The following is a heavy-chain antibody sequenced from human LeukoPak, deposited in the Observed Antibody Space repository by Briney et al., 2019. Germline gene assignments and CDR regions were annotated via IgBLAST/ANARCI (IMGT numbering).Heavy chain of an antibody. CDR3: ARDAGSSGWFGWFDP. V-gene: IGHV4-59*01. J-gene: IGHJ5*02. D-gene: IGHD6-19*01. CDR2: IYYSRST. Sequence: SETLSLTCTVSGGSISSYYWSWIRQPPGKGLEWIGYIYYSRSTNYNPSLKSRVTISVDTSKNQFSLKLSSVTAADTAVYYCARDAGSSGWFGWFDPWGQGTLVTVSS. CDR1: GGSISSYY.